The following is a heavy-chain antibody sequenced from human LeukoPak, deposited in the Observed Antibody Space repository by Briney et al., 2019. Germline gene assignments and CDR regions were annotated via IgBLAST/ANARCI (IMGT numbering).Heavy chain of an antibody. CDR3: ARGGYYDSSGSFDP. J-gene: IGHJ5*02. Sequence: AASVKVSCKASGYTFTDYYMHWGRQAPGQGVEWMGWINPNSGGTNYAQKFQGRVTMTRDTSTSTVYMELSSLRSDDTAVYYCARGGYYDSSGSFDPWGQGTLVTVSS. D-gene: IGHD3-22*01. CDR2: INPNSGGT. CDR1: GYTFTDYY. V-gene: IGHV1-2*02.